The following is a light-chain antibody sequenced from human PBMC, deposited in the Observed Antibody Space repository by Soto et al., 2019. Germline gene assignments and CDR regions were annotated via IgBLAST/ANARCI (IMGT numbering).Light chain of an antibody. CDR1: QSVDRS. J-gene: IGKJ4*01. Sequence: EIVMTQSPGTLSVSPGERTTLSCRASQSVDRSLAWYQQKPGQAPSLLIFGPTTRATGIPARFSGSGSGTEFTLTLSSLQSEDFAVYYCQQYDRWPLTFGGGTKVEI. V-gene: IGKV3-15*01. CDR2: GPT. CDR3: QQYDRWPLT.